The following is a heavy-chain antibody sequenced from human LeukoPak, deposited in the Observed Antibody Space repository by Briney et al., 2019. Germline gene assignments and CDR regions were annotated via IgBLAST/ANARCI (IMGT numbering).Heavy chain of an antibody. D-gene: IGHD6-6*01. J-gene: IGHJ4*02. V-gene: IGHV4-30-4*08. CDR3: AREKGGSSSGGGFDY. CDR2: IYYSGST. Sequence: SETLSLTCTVSGGSISSGDYYWSWIRQPPGKGLEWIGYIYYSGSTYYNPSLKSRVTISVDTSKNQFSLKLSSVTAADTAVYYCAREKGGSSSGGGFDYWGQGTLVTVSS. CDR1: GGSISSGDYY.